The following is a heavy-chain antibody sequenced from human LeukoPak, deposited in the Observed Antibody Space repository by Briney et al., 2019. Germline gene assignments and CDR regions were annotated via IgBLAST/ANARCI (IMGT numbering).Heavy chain of an antibody. CDR2: IYYSGST. D-gene: IGHD2-2*01. CDR1: GGSISAISGGPYY. Sequence: SETLSLTCTVSGGSISAISGGPYYWGWIRQSPEKGLEWIGSIYYSGSTYYNPSLKSRVTISIDTSRSQFSLKLNSVTAADTAIFYCARHVAYCSDTRCYSAWYFDLWGRGTLVTVSS. J-gene: IGHJ2*01. CDR3: ARHVAYCSDTRCYSAWYFDL. V-gene: IGHV4-39*01.